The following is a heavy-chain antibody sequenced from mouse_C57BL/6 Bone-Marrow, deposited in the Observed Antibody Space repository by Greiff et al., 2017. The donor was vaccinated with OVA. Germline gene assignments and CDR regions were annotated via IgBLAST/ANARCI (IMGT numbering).Heavy chain of an antibody. CDR2: INPSSGYT. J-gene: IGHJ2*01. CDR3: ASSEWLLPFFYFDY. CDR1: GYTFTSYT. D-gene: IGHD2-3*01. V-gene: IGHV1-4*01. Sequence: QVHVKQSGAELARPGASVKMSCKASGYTFTSYTMHWVKQRPGQGLEWIGYINPSSGYTKYNQKFKDKATLTADKSSSTAYMQLSSLTSEDSAVYYCASSEWLLPFFYFDYWGQGTTLTVSS.